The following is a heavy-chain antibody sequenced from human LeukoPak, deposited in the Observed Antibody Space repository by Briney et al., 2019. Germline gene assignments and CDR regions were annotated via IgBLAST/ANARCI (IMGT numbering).Heavy chain of an antibody. J-gene: IGHJ6*02. CDR3: AKDSSSDGYSYGYNGMDV. Sequence: GGSLRLSCAASGFTFDDYAMHWVRQAPGKGLEWVSGISWNSGSIGYADSVKGRFTISRDNAKNSLYLQMNSLRAEDTALYYCAKDSSSDGYSYGYNGMDVWGQGTTVTVSS. D-gene: IGHD5-18*01. V-gene: IGHV3-9*01. CDR2: ISWNSGSI. CDR1: GFTFDDYA.